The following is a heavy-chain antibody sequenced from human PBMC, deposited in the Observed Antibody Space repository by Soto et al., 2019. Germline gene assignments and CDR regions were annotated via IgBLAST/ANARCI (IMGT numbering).Heavy chain of an antibody. D-gene: IGHD6-13*01. Sequence: GGSLRLSCAASGFTFSNAWMSWVRQAPGKGLEWVGRIKSKTDGGTTDYAAPVKGRFTISRDDSKNTLYLQMNSLKTEDTAVYYCTVLTIAAAGTWFRGYYYGMDVWGQGTTVTVS. J-gene: IGHJ6*02. CDR1: GFTFSNAW. V-gene: IGHV3-15*01. CDR3: TVLTIAAAGTWFRGYYYGMDV. CDR2: IKSKTDGGTT.